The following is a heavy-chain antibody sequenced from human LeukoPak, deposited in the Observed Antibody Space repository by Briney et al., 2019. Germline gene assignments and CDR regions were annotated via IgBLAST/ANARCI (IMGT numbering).Heavy chain of an antibody. J-gene: IGHJ1*01. CDR2: ISGSGGTT. D-gene: IGHD3-22*01. CDR3: AKEEGYYYDSGGYYVEYFQH. Sequence: GGSLRLSCAASGFTFNNYAMSWVRQAPGKGLEWVSAISGSGGTTYYADSVKGRFTFSRDNSKNTLYLQMNSLGAEDTAVYYCAKEEGYYYDSGGYYVEYFQHWGQGTLVTVSS. V-gene: IGHV3-23*01. CDR1: GFTFNNYA.